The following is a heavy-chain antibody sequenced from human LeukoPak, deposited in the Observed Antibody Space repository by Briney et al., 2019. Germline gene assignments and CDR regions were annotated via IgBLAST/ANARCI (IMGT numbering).Heavy chain of an antibody. CDR3: ARDLVTVTKGFDI. J-gene: IGHJ3*02. V-gene: IGHV4-59*01. CDR1: GDSFSSDY. D-gene: IGHD4-17*01. CDR2: ISYIGST. Sequence: SETLSLTSAVSGDSFSSDYWTWIRQPPGKGLEWIGYISYIGSTNYNPSLKSRVTISIDTSKNQFSLKLSSVTAADTAVYYCARDLVTVTKGFDIWGQGTMVSVSS.